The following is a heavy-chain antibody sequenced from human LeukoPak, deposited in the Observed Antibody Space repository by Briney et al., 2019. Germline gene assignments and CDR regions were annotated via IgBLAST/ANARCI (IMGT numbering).Heavy chain of an antibody. D-gene: IGHD1-26*01. J-gene: IGHJ1*01. CDR3: AREGVGVTTGAEYFQY. CDR2: INPHSGGT. V-gene: IGHV1-2*02. CDR1: GDIFTGYY. Sequence: ASVKVSCKASGDIFTGYYMHWVRQAPGRGLEWTGWINPHSGGTNYAQKFHGRVTMTRDTSISTAYMELSRLRSDDTAVYYCAREGVGVTTGAEYFQYWGQGTLVTVSS.